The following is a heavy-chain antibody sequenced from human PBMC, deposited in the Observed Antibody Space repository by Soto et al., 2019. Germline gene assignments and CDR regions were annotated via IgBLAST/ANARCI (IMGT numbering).Heavy chain of an antibody. CDR1: GFPFSRHA. V-gene: IGHV3-23*01. D-gene: IGHD1-1*01. J-gene: IGHJ4*02. Sequence: LRLSCAASGFPFSRHAMAWVRRAAGRGLEWVATIGSDGSTYHAESVKGRFSISRDNYGNMLHLQLNSLRVEDTGIYYCAKDPYNHRLDSWGQGTLVTVSS. CDR2: IGSDGST. CDR3: AKDPYNHRLDS.